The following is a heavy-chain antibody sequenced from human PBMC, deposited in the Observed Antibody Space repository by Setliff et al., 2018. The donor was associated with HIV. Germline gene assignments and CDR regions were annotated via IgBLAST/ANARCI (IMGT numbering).Heavy chain of an antibody. Sequence: GALRLSCAASGFTFSGSAMHWVRQASGKGLEWVGRIRSKANNYATAYAASMKGRFIVSRDDSKNTAYLQMNSLRAEDTAVYYCARGLGHALDYWGQGTLVTVSS. J-gene: IGHJ4*02. CDR3: ARGLGHALDY. V-gene: IGHV3-73*01. D-gene: IGHD3-9*01. CDR1: GFTFSGSA. CDR2: IRSKANNYAT.